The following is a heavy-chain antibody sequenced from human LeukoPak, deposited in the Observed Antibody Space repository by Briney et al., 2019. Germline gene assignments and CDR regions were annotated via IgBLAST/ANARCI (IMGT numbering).Heavy chain of an antibody. CDR3: ARYLGGWENYFDY. CDR1: GGSISNYY. V-gene: IGHV4-59*01. Sequence: SETLSLTCTVSGGSISNYYWSWLRQPPGKGLEWIGYIYYSGSTNYNPSLERRVTISVDTSKNQFSLKLSSVTAADTGVYYCARYLGGWENYFDYWGQGTLVTVSS. J-gene: IGHJ4*02. CDR2: IYYSGST. D-gene: IGHD6-19*01.